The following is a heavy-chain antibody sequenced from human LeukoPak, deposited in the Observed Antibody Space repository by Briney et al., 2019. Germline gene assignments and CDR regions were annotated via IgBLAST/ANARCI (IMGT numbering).Heavy chain of an antibody. CDR2: IYPVDSDT. D-gene: IGHD4-17*01. CDR1: GXSFTFTNNW. J-gene: IGHJ6*02. V-gene: IGHV5-51*01. Sequence: GESLKISSKASGXSFTFTNNWIGWVRQVPGKGLEWMGIIYPVDSDTRYNPSFQGQVTISVDKSISTTHLQWSSLKASDTAIYYCARHLATVTASRQYYYYGMDVWGQGTTVTVSS. CDR3: ARHLATVTASRQYYYYGMDV.